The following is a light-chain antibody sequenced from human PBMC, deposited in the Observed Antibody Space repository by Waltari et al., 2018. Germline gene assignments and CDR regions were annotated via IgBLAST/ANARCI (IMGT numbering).Light chain of an antibody. J-gene: IGKJ1*01. CDR3: MQSRHGLWT. CDR1: QSLLHSNGNNY. V-gene: IGKV2-28*01. Sequence: DIVMTQSPLSLPVTPGEAASISCRSSQSLLHSNGNNYLDWYLQRSGQSPQLLFYLGSNRASGVPDRFSCSGSGTDFILNISRVEPEDFGIYYCMQSRHGLWTFGPGTKV. CDR2: LGS.